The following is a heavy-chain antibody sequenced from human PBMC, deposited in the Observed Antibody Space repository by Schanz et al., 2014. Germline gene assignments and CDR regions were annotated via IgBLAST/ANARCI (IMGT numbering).Heavy chain of an antibody. CDR1: GFMFTKYA. Sequence: EVQLVESGGGLAQPGGSLRLSCVASGFMFTKYAMNWVRQAPGKGLEWVSGISGTGTKTYYADSVKSRFTISRDNSKNTLYLQMNSLRAEDTAVYYCAKDHAGSDILTALGNWGQGTLVTVSS. V-gene: IGHV3-23*04. D-gene: IGHD3-9*01. J-gene: IGHJ4*02. CDR3: AKDHAGSDILTALGN. CDR2: ISGTGTKT.